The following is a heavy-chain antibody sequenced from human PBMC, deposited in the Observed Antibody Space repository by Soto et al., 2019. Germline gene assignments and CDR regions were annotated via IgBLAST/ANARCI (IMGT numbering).Heavy chain of an antibody. V-gene: IGHV4-34*01. CDR2: INHSGST. D-gene: IGHD3-3*01. CDR3: ARVDFWSGRNLVSDAFDI. Sequence: SETLSLTCTVSGGSISSYYWSWIRQPPGTGLEWIGEINHSGSTNYNPSLKSRVTISVDTSKNQFSLKLTSVTAADTAVYYCARVDFWSGRNLVSDAFDIWGQGTMVTVS. CDR1: GGSISSYY. J-gene: IGHJ3*02.